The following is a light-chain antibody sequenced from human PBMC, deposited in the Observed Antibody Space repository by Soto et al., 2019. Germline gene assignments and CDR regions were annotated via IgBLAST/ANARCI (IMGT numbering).Light chain of an antibody. CDR1: QSVSNSY. V-gene: IGKV3-20*01. CDR2: GAS. CDR3: QQYGSSGT. J-gene: IGKJ1*01. Sequence: EIVLTQSPATLSVSPGERATLSCRARQSVSNSYLAWYQQKPRQAPRLLIYGASNRATGIPDRFSGSGSGTDFTLTISRLEPEDFAVYYCQQYGSSGTFGQGTKVDIK.